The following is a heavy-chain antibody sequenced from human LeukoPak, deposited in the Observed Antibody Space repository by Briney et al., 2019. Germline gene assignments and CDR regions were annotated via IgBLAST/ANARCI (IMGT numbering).Heavy chain of an antibody. Sequence: ASVKVSCKASGGTFSSYAISWVRQAPGQGLEWMGWISAYKGNSNYAQNFQGRLTMTTDTSTNTANMELRNLRSDDTAVYYCARAPERLGWFDPWGQGTLVIVSS. D-gene: IGHD1-1*01. CDR2: ISAYKGNS. V-gene: IGHV1-18*01. J-gene: IGHJ5*02. CDR1: GGTFSSYA. CDR3: ARAPERLGWFDP.